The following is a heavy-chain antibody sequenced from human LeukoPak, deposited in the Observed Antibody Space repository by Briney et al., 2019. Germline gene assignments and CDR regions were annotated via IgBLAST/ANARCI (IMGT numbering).Heavy chain of an antibody. J-gene: IGHJ4*02. CDR3: AKDPRRYCSGGSCHNYFDY. CDR2: INSVGSST. CDR1: GFTFSSYW. D-gene: IGHD2-15*01. V-gene: IGHV3-74*01. Sequence: GGSLRLSCTASGFTFSSYWMHWVRQAPGKGLVWVSRINSVGSSTNYADSVKGRFTISRDNSKNTLYLQMNSLRAEDTAVYYCAKDPRRYCSGGSCHNYFDYWGQGTLVTVSS.